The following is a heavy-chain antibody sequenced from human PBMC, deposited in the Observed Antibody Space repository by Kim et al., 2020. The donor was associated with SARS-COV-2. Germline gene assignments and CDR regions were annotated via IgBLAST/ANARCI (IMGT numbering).Heavy chain of an antibody. V-gene: IGHV3-53*04. J-gene: IGHJ2*01. D-gene: IGHD2-21*02. CDR3: ARDCPYCGGDPNWYFDL. CDR1: GFTVSSNY. CDR2: IYSGGST. Sequence: GGSLRLSCAASGFTVSSNYMSWVRQAPGKGLEWVSVIYSGGSTYYADSVKGRFTISRHNSKNTLYLQMNSLRAEDTAVYYCARDCPYCGGDPNWYFDLWGRGTLVTVSS.